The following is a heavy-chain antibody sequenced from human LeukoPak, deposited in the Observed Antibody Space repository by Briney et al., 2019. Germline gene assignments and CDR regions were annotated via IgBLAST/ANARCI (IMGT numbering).Heavy chain of an antibody. V-gene: IGHV3-23*01. D-gene: IGHD1-26*01. CDR1: GFTITTYA. Sequence: RAGGSLRLSCAASGFTITTYAVNWVRQAPGKGLEWVSGIGGGGTEYYADSVKGRFIISSDNSQNLVHLQMNSLTVEDTAVYYCARARGALDYWGQGTLVTVSS. CDR3: ARARGALDY. CDR2: IGGGGTE. J-gene: IGHJ4*02.